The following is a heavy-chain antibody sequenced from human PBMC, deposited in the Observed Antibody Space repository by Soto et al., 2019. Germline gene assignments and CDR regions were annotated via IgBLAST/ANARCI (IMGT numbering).Heavy chain of an antibody. J-gene: IGHJ4*02. V-gene: IGHV4-59*05. CDR2: TYYRGNT. CDR1: GGSISSYY. Sequence: SETLSLTCTVSGGSISSYYWSWIRQPPGKGLEWIGSTYYRGNTYYNSSLRSRVTLSVDTSKNQFSLRLSSVTAADTAVYLCARHGHWAPLDDWGQGTLVTVSS. D-gene: IGHD3-16*01. CDR3: ARHGHWAPLDD.